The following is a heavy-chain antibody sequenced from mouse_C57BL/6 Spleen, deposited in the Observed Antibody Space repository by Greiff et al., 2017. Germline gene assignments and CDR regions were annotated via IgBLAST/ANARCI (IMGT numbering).Heavy chain of an antibody. Sequence: VQLKESGGGLVQPGGSLKLSCAASGFTFSDYYMYWVRQTPEKRLEWVAYISNGGGSTYYPDTVKGRFTISRDNAKNTLYLQMSRLKSEDTAMYYCARAYYSNHGGFAYWGQGTLVTVSA. D-gene: IGHD2-5*01. CDR3: ARAYYSNHGGFAY. CDR1: GFTFSDYY. CDR2: ISNGGGST. J-gene: IGHJ3*01. V-gene: IGHV5-12*01.